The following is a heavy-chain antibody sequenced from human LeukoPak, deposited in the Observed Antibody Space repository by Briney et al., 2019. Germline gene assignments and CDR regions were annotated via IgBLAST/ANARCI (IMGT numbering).Heavy chain of an antibody. J-gene: IGHJ6*03. Sequence: SVKVSCKASGGTFSSYAISWVRQAPGQGLEWMGRIIPIFGTANYAQKFQGRVTITTDESTSTAYMEMSSLRSEDTAVYYCARGPYYDFWSGHNYMDVWGKGTTVTVSS. CDR1: GGTFSSYA. D-gene: IGHD3-3*01. V-gene: IGHV1-69*05. CDR2: IIPIFGTA. CDR3: ARGPYYDFWSGHNYMDV.